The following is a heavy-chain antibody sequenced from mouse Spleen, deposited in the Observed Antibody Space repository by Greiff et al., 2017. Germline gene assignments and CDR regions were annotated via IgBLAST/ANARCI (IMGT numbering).Heavy chain of an antibody. CDR3: ARQGYYGKGYFDV. D-gene: IGHD2-1*01. V-gene: IGHV5-9-3*01. Sequence: EVKVVESGGGLVKPGGSLKLSCAASGFTFSSYAMSWVRQTPEKRLEWVATISSGGSYTYYPDSVKGRFTISRDNAKNTLYLQMSSLRSEDTAMYYCARQGYYGKGYFDVWGAGTTVTVSS. CDR2: ISSGGSYT. CDR1: GFTFSSYA. J-gene: IGHJ1*01.